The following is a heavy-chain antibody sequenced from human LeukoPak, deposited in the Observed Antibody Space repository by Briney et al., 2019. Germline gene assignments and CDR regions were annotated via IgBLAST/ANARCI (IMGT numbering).Heavy chain of an antibody. CDR2: ISSSGNYI. CDR3: ARDSIQQQLVLEDRGYPYYFEH. Sequence: GGSLRLSCAASRFTFSSYSMNWVRQAAGKGLEWVSSISSSGNYIYYADSVKGRFTISRDNAKNSLYLQMNSLRAEDTAVYYCARDSIQQQLVLEDRGYPYYFEHWGQGTLVTVSS. J-gene: IGHJ4*02. D-gene: IGHD6-13*01. V-gene: IGHV3-21*01. CDR1: RFTFSSYS.